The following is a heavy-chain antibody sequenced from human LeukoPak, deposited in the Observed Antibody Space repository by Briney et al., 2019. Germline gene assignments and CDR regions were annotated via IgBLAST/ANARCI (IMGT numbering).Heavy chain of an antibody. CDR1: GFTFSSYW. CDR2: IKQDGSEK. J-gene: IGHJ4*02. Sequence: GGSLRLSCAASGFTFSSYWMSWVRQAPGKGLEWVAHIKQDGSEKYYVDSVKGRFTISRDNAKNSLYLQMNSLRAEDTAVYYCARALGGIAAAGPNYWGQGTLVTVSS. CDR3: ARALGGIAAAGPNY. V-gene: IGHV3-7*01. D-gene: IGHD6-13*01.